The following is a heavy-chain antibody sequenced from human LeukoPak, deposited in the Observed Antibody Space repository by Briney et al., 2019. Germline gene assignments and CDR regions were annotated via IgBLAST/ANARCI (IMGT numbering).Heavy chain of an antibody. J-gene: IGHJ4*02. D-gene: IGHD5-18*01. Sequence: PSETLSLTCTVSGGSISSSSYYWGWIRQPPGKGLEWIGSIYYSGSTYYNPSLKSRVTISVDTSKNQFSLKLSSVTAADTAVYYCARSFRFRYSYGLTSSLYFDYWGQGTLVTVSS. CDR2: IYYSGST. CDR1: GGSISSSSYY. V-gene: IGHV4-39*07. CDR3: ARSFRFRYSYGLTSSLYFDY.